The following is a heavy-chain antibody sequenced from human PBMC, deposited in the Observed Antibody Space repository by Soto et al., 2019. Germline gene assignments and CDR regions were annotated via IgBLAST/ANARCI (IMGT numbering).Heavy chain of an antibody. V-gene: IGHV3-15*01. CDR3: TTDPPMITFGGVIANFDY. D-gene: IGHD3-16*02. CDR1: GFTFSNAW. CDR2: IKSKTDGGTT. Sequence: GGSLRLSCAASGFTFSNAWMSWVRQAPGKGLEWVGRIKSKTDGGTTDYAAPVKGRFTISRDDSKNTLYLQMNSLKTEDTAVYYCTTDPPMITFGGVIANFDYWGQGTLVTVSS. J-gene: IGHJ4*02.